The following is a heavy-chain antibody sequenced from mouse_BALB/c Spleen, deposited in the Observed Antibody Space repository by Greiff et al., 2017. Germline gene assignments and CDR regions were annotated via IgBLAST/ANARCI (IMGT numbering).Heavy chain of an antibody. J-gene: IGHJ2*01. D-gene: IGHD3-1*01. CDR1: GFTFSSYG. CDR2: INSNGGST. V-gene: IGHV5-6-3*01. Sequence: EVKLVESGGGLVQPGGSLKLSCAASGFTFSSYGMSWVRQTPDKRLELVATINSNGGSTYYPDSVKGRFTISRDNAKNTLYLQMSSLKSEDTAMYYCARVGFGVDYWGQGTTLTVSS. CDR3: ARVGFGVDY.